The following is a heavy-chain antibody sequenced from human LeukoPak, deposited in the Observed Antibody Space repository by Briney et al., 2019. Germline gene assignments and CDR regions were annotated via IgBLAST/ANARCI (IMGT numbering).Heavy chain of an antibody. CDR3: ARDRGVDYCSGGSCSHYYYYMDV. Sequence: ASVKVSCKASGYTFTGYYMHWVRQAPGQGLEGRGWINPNSGGTNYAQKFQGRVTMTRDTSISTAYMELSRLRSDDTAVYYCARDRGVDYCSGGSCSHYYYYMDVWGKGTTVTISS. J-gene: IGHJ6*03. CDR2: INPNSGGT. D-gene: IGHD2-15*01. CDR1: GYTFTGYY. V-gene: IGHV1-2*02.